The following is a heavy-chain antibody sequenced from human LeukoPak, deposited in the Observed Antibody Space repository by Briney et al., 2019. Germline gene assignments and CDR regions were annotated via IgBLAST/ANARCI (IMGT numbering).Heavy chain of an antibody. Sequence: ASAKVSCKLSVYSINELSMHWVRQAPGKGLEWMGGFDPEDGETNYAQKFQGRLTMTEDTSTDTGYMELSSLRSEDTAVYYCATSRYYDPSGPPYFDDWGQGTLVTVSS. D-gene: IGHD3-22*01. V-gene: IGHV1-24*01. CDR1: VYSINELS. J-gene: IGHJ4*02. CDR2: FDPEDGET. CDR3: ATSRYYDPSGPPYFDD.